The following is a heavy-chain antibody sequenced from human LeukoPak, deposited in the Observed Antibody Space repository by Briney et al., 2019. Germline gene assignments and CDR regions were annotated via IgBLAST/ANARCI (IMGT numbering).Heavy chain of an antibody. CDR1: GGSISSSNW. D-gene: IGHD6-13*01. CDR3: ARGSSSWYGILDY. Sequence: SGTLSLTCAVSGGSISSSNWWSWVRQPPGKGLEWIGEIYHSGSTNYNPSLKSRVTISVDTSKNQFSLKLSSVTAADTAVYYCARGSSSWYGILDYWGQGTLVTVSS. V-gene: IGHV4-4*02. CDR2: IYHSGST. J-gene: IGHJ4*02.